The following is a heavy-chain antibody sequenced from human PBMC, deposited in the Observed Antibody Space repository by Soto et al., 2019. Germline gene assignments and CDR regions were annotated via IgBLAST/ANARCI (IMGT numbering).Heavy chain of an antibody. CDR3: ARHRIEVVWRGLDF. V-gene: IGHV4-39*01. CDR2: SSYNGGT. J-gene: IGHJ4*02. D-gene: IGHD1-1*01. CDR1: TDSSSFTNSY. Sequence: QLQLQESGPGLVKPSETLSLTCTVSTDSSSFTNSYWCWIRQPPGKGLHWIGSSSYNGGTFYNPSLNGRVVISFDTSTKQSSLQVTSVTAADAAVYFGARHRIEVVWRGLDFWAQGGPVTVSS.